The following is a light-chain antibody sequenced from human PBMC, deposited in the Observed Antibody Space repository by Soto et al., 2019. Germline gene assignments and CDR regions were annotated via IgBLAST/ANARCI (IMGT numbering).Light chain of an antibody. J-gene: IGKJ2*01. Sequence: ISMTQSPPTLSVSPGGRVTLSCEASETISADLAWYHHRPGQAPRLLIYAASTRAPGVPARFSGSGSGTDFTLASANLQSEDFGLYYCQHYHNFPRTFGQGTKLEIK. CDR2: AAS. CDR3: QHYHNFPRT. V-gene: IGKV3-15*01. CDR1: ETISAD.